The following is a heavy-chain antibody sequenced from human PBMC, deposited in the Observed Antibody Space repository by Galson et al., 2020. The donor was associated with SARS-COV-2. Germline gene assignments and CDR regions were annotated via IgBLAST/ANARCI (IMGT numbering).Heavy chain of an antibody. J-gene: IGHJ4*02. Sequence: QLGESLKISCAASGFTFSGSAMHWVRQAPGKGLEWVAIISYDGTTKYNSDSVKGRFTIARDISKNTLYLQMNSLRPEDTAVYDCSRETDDHTRSGYDYWGQGARVAVSS. CDR1: GFTFSGSA. D-gene: IGHD3-3*01. CDR3: SRETDDHTRSGYDY. V-gene: IGHV3-30*04. CDR2: ISYDGTTK.